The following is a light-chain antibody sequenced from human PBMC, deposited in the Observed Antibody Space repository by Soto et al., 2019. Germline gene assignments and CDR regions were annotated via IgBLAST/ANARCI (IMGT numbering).Light chain of an antibody. CDR3: QQLNSYPT. CDR2: DAS. CDR1: QSISSW. Sequence: DIQMTQSPSTLSASVGDRVTITCRASQSISSWLAWYQQKPGKAPKLLIYDASSLESGVPSRFSGSGSGTEFTLTISSLQPDDFATYYCQQLNSYPTFGGGTKVDIK. V-gene: IGKV1-5*01. J-gene: IGKJ4*01.